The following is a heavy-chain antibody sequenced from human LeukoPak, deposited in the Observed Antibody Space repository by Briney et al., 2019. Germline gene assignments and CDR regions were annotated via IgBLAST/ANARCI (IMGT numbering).Heavy chain of an antibody. V-gene: IGHV4-34*01. CDR1: GGPFGDYH. J-gene: IGHJ4*02. CDR2: INRSGVT. CDR3: GSLQQIRGLNVFDY. Sequence: SETLSLTCALYGGPFGDYHWSWIRQPPGKGLEWIGEINRSGVTTYNPSLKSRVTLTVDTSKRQFSLKLPSVTAADTAMYFCGSLQQIRGLNVFDYWGQGALVTVSS. D-gene: IGHD3-10*01.